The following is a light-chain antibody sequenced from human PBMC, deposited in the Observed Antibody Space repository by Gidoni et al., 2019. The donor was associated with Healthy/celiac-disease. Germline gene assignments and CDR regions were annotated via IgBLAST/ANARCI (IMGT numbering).Light chain of an antibody. V-gene: IGKV1-33*01. Sequence: DIKMTQSPSSLSASVGDRVTITCQASQDISNYLNWYQQKPGKAPKLLIYAASNLETGVPSRFSGSGSGTDFTFTISSLQPEDIATYYCQQYDNLPLTFGPGTKVDIK. J-gene: IGKJ3*01. CDR2: AAS. CDR1: QDISNY. CDR3: QQYDNLPLT.